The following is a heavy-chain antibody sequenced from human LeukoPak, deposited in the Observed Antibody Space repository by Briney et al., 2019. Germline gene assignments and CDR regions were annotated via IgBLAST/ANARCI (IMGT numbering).Heavy chain of an antibody. CDR1: GYSFIGYY. Sequence: GASVKVSCKASGYSFIGYYMHWVRQAPGQGLEWMGWINPNSGGTKYAQKFQGRVTMTRDTSISTAYMELSRLRSDDTAVYYCAREGGVEVVITNWFDPWGQGTLVTVSS. CDR3: AREGGVEVVITNWFDP. D-gene: IGHD3-22*01. CDR2: INPNSGGT. V-gene: IGHV1-2*02. J-gene: IGHJ5*02.